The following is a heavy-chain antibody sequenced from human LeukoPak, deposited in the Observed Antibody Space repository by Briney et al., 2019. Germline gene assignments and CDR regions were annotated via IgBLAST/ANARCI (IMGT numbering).Heavy chain of an antibody. Sequence: SVKVTCKASGGTFSSYAISWVRQAPGQGLEWMGGIIPIFGTANYAQKFQGRVTITADESTSTAYMELSSLRSEDTAVYYCARDGAMANAFDIWGQGTMVTVSS. J-gene: IGHJ3*02. D-gene: IGHD5-18*01. CDR2: IIPIFGTA. V-gene: IGHV1-69*01. CDR1: GGTFSSYA. CDR3: ARDGAMANAFDI.